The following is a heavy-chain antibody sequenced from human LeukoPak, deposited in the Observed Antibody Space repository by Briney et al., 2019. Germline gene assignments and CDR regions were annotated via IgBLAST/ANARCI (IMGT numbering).Heavy chain of an antibody. CDR3: ASPRPRIAVAVPDAFDI. V-gene: IGHV1-69*04. D-gene: IGHD6-19*01. Sequence: SVKVSCKASGGTFSSYAISWVRQAPGQGLEWMGRIIPILGIANYAQKFQGRVTITADKSTSTAYMELGSLRSEDTAVYYCASPRPRIAVAVPDAFDIWGQGTMVTVSS. CDR2: IIPILGIA. CDR1: GGTFSSYA. J-gene: IGHJ3*02.